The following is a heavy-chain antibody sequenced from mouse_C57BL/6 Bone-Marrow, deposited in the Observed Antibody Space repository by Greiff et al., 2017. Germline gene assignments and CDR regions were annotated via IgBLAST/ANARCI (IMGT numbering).Heavy chain of an antibody. D-gene: IGHD1-1*01. CDR3: ARLHLITTGVHFDY. CDR1: GYTFTDYY. CDR2: INPNNGGP. V-gene: IGHV1-26*01. J-gene: IGHJ2*01. Sequence: EVQLQQSGPELVKPGASVKISCKASGYTFTDYYMNWVQQSHGKSLEWIGDINPNNGGPSYNQKFKGKATLTVDKSSSTAYMELRSLTSEDSAVYYGARLHLITTGVHFDYWGQGTTLTVSS.